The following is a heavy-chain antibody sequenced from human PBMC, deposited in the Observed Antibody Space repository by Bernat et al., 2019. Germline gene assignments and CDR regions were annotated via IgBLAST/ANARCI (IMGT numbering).Heavy chain of an antibody. D-gene: IGHD6-19*01. V-gene: IGHV3-33*01. CDR2: IWYDGSNK. J-gene: IGHJ4*02. CDR3: ASLPMGGWYARLSY. Sequence: QVQLVESGGGVVQPGRSLRLSCAASGFTFSSYGMHWVRQAPGKGLEWVAVIWYDGSNKYYADSVKGRFTISRDNSKNTLYLQMYSLRAEDTAVYYCASLPMGGWYARLSYWGQGTLVTVSS. CDR1: GFTFSSYG.